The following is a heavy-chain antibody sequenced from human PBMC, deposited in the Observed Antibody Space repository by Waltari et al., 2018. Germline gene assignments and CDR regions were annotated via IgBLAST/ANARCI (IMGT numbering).Heavy chain of an antibody. V-gene: IGHV3-30-3*01. D-gene: IGHD2-8*01. J-gene: IGHJ4*02. CDR1: GFTFSKLS. CDR2: ISYDGNKE. CDR3: ASWAADCTNGICYTSLDH. Sequence: QVQLVESGGGVVQPGRSLRLSCAVSGFTFSKLSIHGVRQAPGRGLEWVAAISYDGNKEHYADSVRGRFTISRDNSENTVHLQMNSLRAEDTAVYYCASWAADCTNGICYTSLDHWGQGTLVTVSS.